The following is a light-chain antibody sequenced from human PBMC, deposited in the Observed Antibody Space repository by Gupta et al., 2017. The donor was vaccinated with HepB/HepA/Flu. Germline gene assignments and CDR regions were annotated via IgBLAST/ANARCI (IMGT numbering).Light chain of an antibody. CDR1: QSVLYSSNNKNY. CDR2: WAS. J-gene: IGKJ3*01. V-gene: IGKV4-1*01. Sequence: DIVMTQSPDSLAVSLGGRATINCKSSQSVLYSSNNKNYLAWYQQKPGQPPKLLIYWASTRESGVPDRFSGSGSGTDFTLTISSLQAEDVAVYYCQQYYSTPITFGHGTKVDIK. CDR3: QQYYSTPIT.